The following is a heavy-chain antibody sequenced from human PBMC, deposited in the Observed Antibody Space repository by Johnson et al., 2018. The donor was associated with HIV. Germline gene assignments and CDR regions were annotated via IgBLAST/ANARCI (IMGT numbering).Heavy chain of an antibody. J-gene: IGHJ3*02. CDR2: IRYDGSNK. CDR3: ATAARLFDAFDI. Sequence: QMQLVESGGGVVQPGRSLRLSCAASGFTFSSYGMHWVRQAPGKGLEWVAFIRYDGSNKYYADSVKGRFTISRDNSKNTLYLQMSSLRADDTAVYYCATAARLFDAFDIWGQGTMVTVSS. CDR1: GFTFSSYG. D-gene: IGHD6-6*01. V-gene: IGHV3-33*08.